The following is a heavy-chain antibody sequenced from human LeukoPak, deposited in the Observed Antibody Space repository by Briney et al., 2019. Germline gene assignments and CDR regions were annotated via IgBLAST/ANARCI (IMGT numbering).Heavy chain of an antibody. V-gene: IGHV3-33*08. D-gene: IGHD4-17*01. Sequence: GGSLRLSCAASGFTFSSYAMHWVRQAPGKGLEWVAVIWYDGSNKYYADSVKGRFTISRDNSKNTLYLQMNSLRAEDTAVYYCARENYGDYVHYFDYWGQGTLVTVSS. CDR3: ARENYGDYVHYFDY. CDR1: GFTFSSYA. J-gene: IGHJ4*02. CDR2: IWYDGSNK.